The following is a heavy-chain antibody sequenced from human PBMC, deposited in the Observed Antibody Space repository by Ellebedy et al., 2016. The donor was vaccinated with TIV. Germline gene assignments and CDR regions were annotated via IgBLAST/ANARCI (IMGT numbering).Heavy chain of an antibody. CDR1: GFTFSSYA. J-gene: IGHJ6*02. V-gene: IGHV3-30*01. CDR3: TVWVGGMDV. Sequence: GESLKIPCAASGFTFSSYAMHWVRQAPGKGLEWVAAISHDGSNEHYADSVKGRFTISRDSSKNTLYLQMNSLRPEDTAVYYTTVWVGGMDVWGQGTTVTVSS. D-gene: IGHD4-17*01. CDR2: ISHDGSNE.